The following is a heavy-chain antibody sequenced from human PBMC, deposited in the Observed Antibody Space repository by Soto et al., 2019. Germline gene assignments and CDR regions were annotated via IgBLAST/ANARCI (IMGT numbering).Heavy chain of an antibody. J-gene: IGHJ4*02. V-gene: IGHV3-7*01. CDR3: ARVAGGELTYYYDSSGYYYPYYFDY. CDR2: IKQDGSEK. CDR1: GFTFSSYW. Sequence: EVQLVESGGGLVQPGGSLRLSCAASGFTFSSYWMSWVRQAPGKGLEWVANIKQDGSEKYYVDSVKGRFTISRDNAKNSLYLQMNSLRAEDTAVYYCARVAGGELTYYYDSSGYYYPYYFDYWGQGTLVTVSS. D-gene: IGHD3-22*01.